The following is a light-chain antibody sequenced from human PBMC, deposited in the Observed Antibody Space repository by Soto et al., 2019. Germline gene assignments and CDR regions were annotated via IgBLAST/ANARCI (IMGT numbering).Light chain of an antibody. Sequence: QSVLTQPPSVSAAPGQKVTISCSGSNSNIGNNYEYWYQQFPGAAPKLLMYENAKRASGIPDRFSGSKSGTAATLAITGIQTGDEADYYCGTWDSGLSGFVFGTGTKVTVL. CDR1: NSNIGNNY. CDR2: ENA. V-gene: IGLV1-51*02. J-gene: IGLJ1*01. CDR3: GTWDSGLSGFV.